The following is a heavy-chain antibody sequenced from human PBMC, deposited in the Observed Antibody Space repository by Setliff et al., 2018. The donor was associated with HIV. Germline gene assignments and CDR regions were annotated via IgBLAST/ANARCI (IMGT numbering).Heavy chain of an antibody. Sequence: ASVKVSCKTSGYGFSSHPIHWVRQAPGQRPEWMGWIKTGNGDTQYSQKFRDRVTITRDTSADTVYMELSSLRSEDTAVYYCARDRCDSVKCYLYNWFDPWGQGTLVTVSS. CDR1: GYGFSSHP. V-gene: IGHV1-3*04. J-gene: IGHJ5*02. D-gene: IGHD3-22*01. CDR3: ARDRCDSVKCYLYNWFDP. CDR2: IKTGNGDT.